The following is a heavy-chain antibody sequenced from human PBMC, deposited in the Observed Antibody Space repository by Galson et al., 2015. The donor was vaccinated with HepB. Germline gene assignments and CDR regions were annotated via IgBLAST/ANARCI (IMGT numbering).Heavy chain of an antibody. Sequence: SVKVSCKASGYTFTSYYMHWVRQAPGHGPEWMGIINPSGGSTNYAQRFQGRVTMTRDTSTSTVYMGLSSLRSEDTAVYYCARAPSSAYYFDYWGQGTLVTVSS. J-gene: IGHJ4*02. V-gene: IGHV1-46*03. CDR2: INPSGGST. CDR1: GYTFTSYY. D-gene: IGHD6-25*01. CDR3: ARAPSSAYYFDY.